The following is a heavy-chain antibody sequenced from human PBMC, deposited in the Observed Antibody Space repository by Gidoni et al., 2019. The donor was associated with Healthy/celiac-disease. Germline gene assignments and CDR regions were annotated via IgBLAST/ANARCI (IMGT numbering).Heavy chain of an antibody. Sequence: QVQLVQSGAEVKKPGSSVRFSCKASGGTFSNYVISWVRQAPGQGLEWMGRIIPILGIANYAQKFQGRVTITADKSTSTAYMELSSLRSEDTAVYYCARDAPSYGSGTLDYWGQGTLVTVSS. CDR1: GGTFSNYV. CDR3: ARDAPSYGSGTLDY. CDR2: IIPILGIA. J-gene: IGHJ4*02. D-gene: IGHD3-10*01. V-gene: IGHV1-69*09.